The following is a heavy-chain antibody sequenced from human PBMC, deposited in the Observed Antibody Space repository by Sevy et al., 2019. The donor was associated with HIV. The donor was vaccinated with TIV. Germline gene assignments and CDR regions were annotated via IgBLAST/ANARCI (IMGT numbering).Heavy chain of an antibody. CDR3: AKDIIEAGYYFCMDV. J-gene: IGHJ6*03. V-gene: IGHV3-30*02. Sequence: GGSLRLSCAASGFTFSRSGMHWVRQAPGKGLEWVTFIRYDGSKIYYADSAKGRFTVSRDNSKNTLFLQMNSLRAEDTAVYYCAKDIIEAGYYFCMDVWGKWTTVTVSS. CDR2: IRYDGSKI. CDR1: GFTFSRSG. D-gene: IGHD3-10*01.